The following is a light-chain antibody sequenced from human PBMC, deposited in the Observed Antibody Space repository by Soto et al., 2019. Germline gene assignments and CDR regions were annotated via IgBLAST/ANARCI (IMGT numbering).Light chain of an antibody. CDR1: QSVSSD. Sequence: EVVMAQSPVTLSVSPGERATLSCRASQSVSSDLAWYQQKPGQAPRLLIYGASARATGVPARFSGSGSGTEFTLTISSLQSEDFAVYYCQQYYKWPKTFGQGTKVEV. V-gene: IGKV3-15*01. J-gene: IGKJ1*01. CDR3: QQYYKWPKT. CDR2: GAS.